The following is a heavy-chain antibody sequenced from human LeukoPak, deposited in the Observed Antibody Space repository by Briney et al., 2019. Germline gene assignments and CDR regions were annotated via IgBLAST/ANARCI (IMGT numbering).Heavy chain of an antibody. V-gene: IGHV4-34*01. J-gene: IGHJ4*02. CDR1: GGSFSGYY. D-gene: IGHD3-3*01. Sequence: SETLSLTCAVYGGSFSGYYWSWIRQPPGKGLEWIGEINHSGSTNYNPSLKSRVTISVDTSKNQFSLKLSSVTAADPAVYYCARTREDDFWSGLLQDWGQGTLVPVSS. CDR3: ARTREDDFWSGLLQD. CDR2: INHSGST.